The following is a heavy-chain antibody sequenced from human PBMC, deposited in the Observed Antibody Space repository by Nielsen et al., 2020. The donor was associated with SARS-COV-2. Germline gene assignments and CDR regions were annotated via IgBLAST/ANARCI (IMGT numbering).Heavy chain of an antibody. CDR2: IYYSGST. D-gene: IGHD1-26*01. V-gene: IGHV4-31*03. CDR1: GGSISSGGYY. Sequence: SETLSLTCTVSGGSISSGGYYWSRIRQHPGKGLEWIGYIYYSGSTYYNPSLKSRVTISVDTSKNQFSLKLSSVTAADTAVYYCARAQLVGVTVGAFDIWGQGTMVTVSS. CDR3: ARAQLVGVTVGAFDI. J-gene: IGHJ3*02.